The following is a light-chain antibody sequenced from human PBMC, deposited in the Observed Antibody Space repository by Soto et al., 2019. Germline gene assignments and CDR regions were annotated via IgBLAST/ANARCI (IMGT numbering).Light chain of an antibody. V-gene: IGLV2-14*01. CDR3: SSYTSDNRDYV. Sequence: QSALTQPASVSGSPGQSITISCTGTSSDIGYYNYVSWFQQHPGKAPKLMIYEVSNRPSGVSRRFSGSKSGNTASLTISGLQAEDEAHYYCSSYTSDNRDYVFGTGTKVTVL. CDR1: SSDIGYYNY. J-gene: IGLJ1*01. CDR2: EVS.